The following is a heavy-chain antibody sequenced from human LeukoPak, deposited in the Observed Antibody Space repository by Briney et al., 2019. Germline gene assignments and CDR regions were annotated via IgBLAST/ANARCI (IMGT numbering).Heavy chain of an antibody. CDR1: GGTFSSYA. CDR2: IIPIFGTA. V-gene: IGHV1-69*05. CDR3: ARVTTVTTYDAFDI. D-gene: IGHD4-11*01. Sequence: ASVKVSCKASGGTFSSYAISWVRQAPGQGLEWMGGIIPIFGTANYAQKFQGRVTITTGESTSTAYMELSSLRSEDTAVYYCARVTTVTTYDAFDIWGQGTMVTVSS. J-gene: IGHJ3*02.